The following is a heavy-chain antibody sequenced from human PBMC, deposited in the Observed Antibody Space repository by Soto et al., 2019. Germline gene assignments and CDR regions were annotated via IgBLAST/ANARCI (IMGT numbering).Heavy chain of an antibody. Sequence: GASVKVSCKASGYTFANYGISWVRQAPGQGLEWMGWISANSGDTNYAQKVQGRVTMTTDTSTRTAYMELRSLRSDDTAVYYCARDCSGYTCYGYGPEDYFDYWGQGTLVTVSS. CDR2: ISANSGDT. D-gene: IGHD2-15*01. J-gene: IGHJ4*02. V-gene: IGHV1-18*04. CDR3: ARDCSGYTCYGYGPEDYFDY. CDR1: GYTFANYG.